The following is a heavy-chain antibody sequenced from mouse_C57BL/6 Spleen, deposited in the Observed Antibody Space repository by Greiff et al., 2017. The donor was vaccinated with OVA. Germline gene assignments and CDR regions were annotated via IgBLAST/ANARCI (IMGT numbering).Heavy chain of an antibody. J-gene: IGHJ4*01. CDR1: GYSFTGYF. CDR2: INPYNGDT. Sequence: EVQGVESGPELVKPGDSVKISCKASGYSFTGYFMNWVMQSHGKSLEWIGRINPYNGDTFYNQKFKGKATLTVDKSSSTAHMELRSLTSEDSAVYYCARREGYYAMDYWGQGTSVTVSS. CDR3: ARREGYYAMDY. V-gene: IGHV1-20*01.